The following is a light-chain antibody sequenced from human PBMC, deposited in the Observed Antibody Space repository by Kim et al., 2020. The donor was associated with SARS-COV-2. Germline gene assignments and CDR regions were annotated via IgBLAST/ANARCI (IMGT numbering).Light chain of an antibody. Sequence: SSELTQDPAVSVALGQTVRITCQGDSLRSYYASWYQQKPGQAPVLVIYGKNNRPSGIPDRFSCSSSGNTASLTISGAQAEDEADYYCNSRNRSDNSWVFG. J-gene: IGLJ3*02. CDR3: NSRNRSDNSWV. CDR1: SLRSYY. CDR2: GKN. V-gene: IGLV3-19*01.